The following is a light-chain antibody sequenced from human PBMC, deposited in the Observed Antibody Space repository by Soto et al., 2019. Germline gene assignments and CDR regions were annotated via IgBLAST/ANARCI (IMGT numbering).Light chain of an antibody. CDR2: WAS. V-gene: IGKV4-1*01. Sequence: DIVMTQSPGSLAVSLGERATINCKSSQSVLYSSNNKNYLAWYQQKPGQPPKLLIYWASTRESGVPDRFSGSGSGTDFTLTISSLQAEDVAVYYCQQYYSTPHTFGQGTKVEIK. J-gene: IGKJ1*01. CDR3: QQYYSTPHT. CDR1: QSVLYSSNNKNY.